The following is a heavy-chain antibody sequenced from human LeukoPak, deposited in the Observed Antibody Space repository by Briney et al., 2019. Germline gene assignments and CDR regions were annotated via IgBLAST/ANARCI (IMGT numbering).Heavy chain of an antibody. J-gene: IGHJ6*03. CDR2: ISAYNGNT. V-gene: IGHV1-18*01. Sequence: ASVKVSCKASGYTFTSYGISWVRQAPGQGLEWMGWISAYNGNTNYAQKLRGRVTMTTDTSTSTAYMELRSLRSDDTAVYYCARVHRYYYYYYMDVWGKGTTVTVSS. CDR3: ARVHRYYYYYYMDV. CDR1: GYTFTSYG.